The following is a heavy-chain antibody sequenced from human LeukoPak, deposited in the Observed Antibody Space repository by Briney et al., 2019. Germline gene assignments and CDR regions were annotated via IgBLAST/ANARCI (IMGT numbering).Heavy chain of an antibody. J-gene: IGHJ4*02. D-gene: IGHD3-10*01. CDR3: AKANMVRGVTLKFDY. Sequence: PGGSLRLSRAASGFTFSSYAMSWVRQAPGKGLEWVSAISGSGGSTYYADSVKGRFTISRDNSKNTLYLQMNSLRAEDTAVYYCAKANMVRGVTLKFDYWGQGTLVTVSS. CDR1: GFTFSSYA. CDR2: ISGSGGST. V-gene: IGHV3-23*01.